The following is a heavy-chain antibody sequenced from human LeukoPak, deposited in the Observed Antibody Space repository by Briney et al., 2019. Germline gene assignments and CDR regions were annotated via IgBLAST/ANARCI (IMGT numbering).Heavy chain of an antibody. V-gene: IGHV3-30-3*01. CDR1: GFTFSSYA. Sequence: GGSLRLSCAASGFTFSSYAMHWVRQAPGKGLEWVAVISYDGSNKYYADSVKGRFTISRDNSKNTLYLQMNSLRAEDTAVYYCARDLDDYYDNYYGMDVWGQGTAVTVSS. D-gene: IGHD3-22*01. CDR3: ARDLDDYYDNYYGMDV. J-gene: IGHJ6*02. CDR2: ISYDGSNK.